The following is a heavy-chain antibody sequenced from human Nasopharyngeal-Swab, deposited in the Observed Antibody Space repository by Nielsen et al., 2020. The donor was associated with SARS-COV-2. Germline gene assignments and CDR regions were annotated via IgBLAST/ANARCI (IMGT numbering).Heavy chain of an antibody. CDR2: IIPIFGTA. V-gene: IGHV1-69*13. D-gene: IGHD2-21*01. Sequence: SVKVSCKASGGTFSSYAIRWVRQAPGQGLEWMGGIIPIFGTANYAQKFQGRVTITADESTSTAYMELSSLRSEDTAVYYCARDAGRLAYCGGDCYSGWFDPWGQGTLVTVSS. CDR3: ARDAGRLAYCGGDCYSGWFDP. J-gene: IGHJ5*02. CDR1: GGTFSSYA.